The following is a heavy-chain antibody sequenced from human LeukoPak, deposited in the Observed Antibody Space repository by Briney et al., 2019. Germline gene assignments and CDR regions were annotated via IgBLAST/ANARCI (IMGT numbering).Heavy chain of an antibody. CDR2: VSYDGSNK. CDR3: AKDTYYSYDRSGYYVFEY. D-gene: IGHD3-22*01. V-gene: IGHV3-30*04. J-gene: IGHJ4*02. CDR1: GFTFSSYA. Sequence: PGGSLRLSCSASGFTFSSYAMHWVRQAPGKGLEWVAHVSYDGSNKYYADSVEGRFTISRDNSKNTLNLQVNSLRAEDTAVYYCAKDTYYSYDRSGYYVFEYWGQGALVTVSS.